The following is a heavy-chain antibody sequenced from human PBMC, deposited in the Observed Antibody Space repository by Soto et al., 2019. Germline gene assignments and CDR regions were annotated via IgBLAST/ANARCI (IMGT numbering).Heavy chain of an antibody. V-gene: IGHV4-59*01. CDR2: IYYSGST. Sequence: SETLSLTCTVSGGSISSYYWSWIRQPPGKGLEWIGYIYYSGSTNYNPSLKSRVTISVDTSKNQFSLKLSSVTAADTAVYYCARALGYCSGGSCIIDAFDIWGQGTMVTVSS. D-gene: IGHD2-15*01. CDR1: GGSISSYY. CDR3: ARALGYCSGGSCIIDAFDI. J-gene: IGHJ3*02.